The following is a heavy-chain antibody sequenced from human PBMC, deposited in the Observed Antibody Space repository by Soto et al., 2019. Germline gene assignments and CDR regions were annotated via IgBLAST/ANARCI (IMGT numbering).Heavy chain of an antibody. J-gene: IGHJ6*02. CDR3: ARYDMGIAARGGMDV. Sequence: GASVKVSCSASGYTFTSYDINWVRQSTVQGLEWMGWMNPNSGNTGYAQKFQGRVTMTRNTSISTAYMELSSLRSEDTAVYYCARYDMGIAARGGMDVWRQGTTVTVSS. V-gene: IGHV1-8*01. CDR1: GYTFTSYD. CDR2: MNPNSGNT. D-gene: IGHD6-6*01.